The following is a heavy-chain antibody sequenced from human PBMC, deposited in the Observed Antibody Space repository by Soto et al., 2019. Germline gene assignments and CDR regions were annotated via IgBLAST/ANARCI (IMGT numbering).Heavy chain of an antibody. CDR2: ISGSGGST. V-gene: IGHV3-23*01. D-gene: IGHD3-3*01. CDR1: GFTFSSYA. Sequence: GGSLRLSCAASGFTFSSYAMSWVRQAPGKGLEWVSAISGSGGSTYYADSVKGRFTISRDNSKNTLYLQMNSLRAEDTAVYYCAKAPKGDFWSGLGYYYYMDVWGKGTTVTVSS. CDR3: AKAPKGDFWSGLGYYYYMDV. J-gene: IGHJ6*03.